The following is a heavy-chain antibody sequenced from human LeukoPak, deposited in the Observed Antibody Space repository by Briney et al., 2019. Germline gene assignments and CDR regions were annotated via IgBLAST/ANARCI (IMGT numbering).Heavy chain of an antibody. D-gene: IGHD6-13*01. Sequence: GGSLRLSCAASGFTFSSYAMSWVRQAPGKGLEWVSAISGSGGSTYYADSVKGRFTISRDNSKNTLYLQMNSLRAEDTAVYYCAKDKSPGVAAAGVVDYWGQGTLVTVSS. V-gene: IGHV3-23*01. CDR1: GFTFSSYA. CDR2: ISGSGGST. J-gene: IGHJ4*02. CDR3: AKDKSPGVAAAGVVDY.